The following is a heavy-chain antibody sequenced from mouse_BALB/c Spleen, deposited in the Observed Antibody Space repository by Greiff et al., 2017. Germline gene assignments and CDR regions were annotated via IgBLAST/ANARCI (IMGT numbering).Heavy chain of an antibody. D-gene: IGHD2-1*01. CDR3: ARGDGNFHYYAMDD. V-gene: IGHV14-1*02. CDR2: IDPENGNT. Sequence: EVQLQESGAELVRPGALVKLSCKASGFNIKDYYMHWVKQRPEQGLEWIGWIDPENGNTIYDPKFQGKASITADTSSNTAYLQLSSLTSEDTAVYYCARGDGNFHYYAMDDWGQGTSVTVSS. CDR1: GFNIKDYY. J-gene: IGHJ4*01.